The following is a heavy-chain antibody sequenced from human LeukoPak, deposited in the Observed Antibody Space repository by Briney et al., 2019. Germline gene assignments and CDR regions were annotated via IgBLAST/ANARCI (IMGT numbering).Heavy chain of an antibody. CDR2: VYYSGST. Sequence: SETLSLTCTVSGGSISSGYWSWNRQPPGKGLEWIGYVYYSGSTNYNPSLKSRVTISVGTSKNQFSLKLSSVTAADTAVYYCARRGGGGYYYGMDVWGQGTTVTVSS. CDR3: ARRGGGGYYYGMDV. CDR1: GGSISSGY. D-gene: IGHD3-16*01. V-gene: IGHV4-59*08. J-gene: IGHJ6*02.